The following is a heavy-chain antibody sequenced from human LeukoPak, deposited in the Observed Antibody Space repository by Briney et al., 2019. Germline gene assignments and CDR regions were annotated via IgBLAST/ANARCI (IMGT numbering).Heavy chain of an antibody. Sequence: GGSLRLSCAASGFTFSSYGMHWVRQAPGKGLEWVAVISYDGSNKYYADSVKGRFTISRVNSKNTLYLQMNSLRAEDTAVYYCAKVAAAAANFDYWGQGTLVTVSS. CDR3: AKVAAAAANFDY. J-gene: IGHJ4*02. CDR1: GFTFSSYG. D-gene: IGHD6-13*01. V-gene: IGHV3-30*18. CDR2: ISYDGSNK.